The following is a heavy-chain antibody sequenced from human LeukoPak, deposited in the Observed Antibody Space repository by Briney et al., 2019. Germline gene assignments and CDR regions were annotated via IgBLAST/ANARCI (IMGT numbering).Heavy chain of an antibody. Sequence: PSETLSLTCTVSGGSISSYYWSWIRQPPGKGLEWIGYIYYSGSTNYNPSLKSRVTISVDTSKNQFSLKLSSVTAADTAVYYCASYGDYPVAFDIWGQGTMVTVSS. CDR3: ASYGDYPVAFDI. D-gene: IGHD4-17*01. CDR1: GGSISSYY. V-gene: IGHV4-59*12. J-gene: IGHJ3*02. CDR2: IYYSGST.